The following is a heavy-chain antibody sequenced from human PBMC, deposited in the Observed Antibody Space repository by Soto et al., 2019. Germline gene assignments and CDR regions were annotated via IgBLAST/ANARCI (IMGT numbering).Heavy chain of an antibody. CDR3: ARDSGGGSSH. D-gene: IGHD2-15*01. V-gene: IGHV4-31*01. J-gene: IGHJ4*02. Sequence: QVQLQESGPGLVKPSQTLSLTCTVSGGSIRSGGYYWSWIRQHPGKGLEWIGYIYYSGSTYYNPSLKSQVTISVDTSKNQCSLKLSSVTAADTAVYYCARDSGGGSSHWGQGTLVTVSS. CDR2: IYYSGST. CDR1: GGSIRSGGYY.